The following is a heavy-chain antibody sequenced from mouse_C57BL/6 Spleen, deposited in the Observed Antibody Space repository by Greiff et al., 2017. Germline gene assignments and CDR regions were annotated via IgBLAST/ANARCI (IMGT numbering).Heavy chain of an antibody. CDR1: GFSFNTYA. CDR3: VRHAFGAMDY. V-gene: IGHV10-1*01. J-gene: IGHJ4*01. CDR2: IRSKSNNYAT. Sequence: EVKLVESGGGLVQPKGSLKLSCAASGFSFNTYAMNWVRQAPGKGLEWVARIRSKSNNYATYYADSVKDRFTITRDDSESMLYLQMNNLKTEDTATYYCVRHAFGAMDYWGKGTSVTAS.